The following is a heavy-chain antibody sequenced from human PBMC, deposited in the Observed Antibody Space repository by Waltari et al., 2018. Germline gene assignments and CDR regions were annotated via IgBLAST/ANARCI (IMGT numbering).Heavy chain of an antibody. CDR1: GGSTRSSR. CDR3: ARDRRYFDY. Sequence: LQLQESGPGLVKPSETLSLTCAVSGGSTRSSRHYWGWIRQSPGEGLEWVSYISSSSSPIYYADSVKGRFTISRDNAKNSVYLQMNSLRSEDTAVYYCARDRRYFDYWGQGTLVTVSS. J-gene: IGHJ4*02. V-gene: IGHV3-48*01. CDR2: ISSSSSPI.